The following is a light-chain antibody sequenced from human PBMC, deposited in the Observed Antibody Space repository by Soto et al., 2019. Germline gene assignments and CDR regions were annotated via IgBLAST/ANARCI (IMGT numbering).Light chain of an antibody. J-gene: IGKJ1*01. CDR1: QSISNW. CDR2: NAS. CDR3: QQYNSFWT. V-gene: IGKV1-5*03. Sequence: DIQMTQSPSTLSASVGDRVTISCRASQSISNWLAWYQQKPGKAPKLLIYNASSLQTGVPSRFSGSGSGTEFTLTISGLQPDDFATYYCQQYNSFWTFGQGTKVDIK.